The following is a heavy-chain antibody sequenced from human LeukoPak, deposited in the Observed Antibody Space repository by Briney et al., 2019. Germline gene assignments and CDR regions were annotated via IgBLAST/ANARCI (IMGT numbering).Heavy chain of an antibody. CDR3: ARDPRSSGGYYFDY. D-gene: IGHD6-19*01. CDR1: GYTFTGYY. V-gene: IGHV1-2*02. Sequence: ASVKVSCKASGYTFTGYYMHWVRQAPGQGLEWMGWINPNSGGTNYAQKFQGRVTMTRDTSISTAYMELSRLRSDDTAVYYCARDPRSSGGYYFDYWGQGTLVTVSS. J-gene: IGHJ4*02. CDR2: INPNSGGT.